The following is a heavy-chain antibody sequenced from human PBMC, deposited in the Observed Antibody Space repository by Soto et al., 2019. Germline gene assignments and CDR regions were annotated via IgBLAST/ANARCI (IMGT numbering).Heavy chain of an antibody. D-gene: IGHD6-6*01. CDR3: ARNFKSSFAY. J-gene: IGHJ4*02. Sequence: SQTLSRTCAIPGDSVSSNSVGWHWVRQSPSRGLEWLGRAYYRSKWIIDYAPSLKSRITFNPDISKNQFSLQLRSVTPEYTAVYYCARNFKSSFAYWGRGTLVTVSS. CDR1: GDSVSSNSVG. CDR2: AYYRSKWII. V-gene: IGHV6-1*01.